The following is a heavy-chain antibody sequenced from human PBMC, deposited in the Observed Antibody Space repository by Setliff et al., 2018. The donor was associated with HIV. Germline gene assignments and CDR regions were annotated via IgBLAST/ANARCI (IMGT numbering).Heavy chain of an antibody. J-gene: IGHJ6*02. CDR2: ISTYSDET. CDR1: GYTFTAYG. CDR3: AREGYDSSGYYSSGAMDV. Sequence: ASVKVSCKPSGYTFTAYGLSWVRQAPGQGLEWRGWISTYSDETSYAQKLQGRVTMTTDTSTSTVYMELNSLRSDDTAVYYCAREGYDSSGYYSSGAMDVWGQGTTVTVSS. D-gene: IGHD3-22*01. V-gene: IGHV1-18*01.